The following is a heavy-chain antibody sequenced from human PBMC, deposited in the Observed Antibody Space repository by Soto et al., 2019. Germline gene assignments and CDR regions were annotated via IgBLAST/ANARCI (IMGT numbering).Heavy chain of an antibody. CDR1: GLTFSDYY. CDR2: ISSSAGTI. V-gene: IGHV3-11*01. J-gene: IGHJ4*02. D-gene: IGHD6-13*01. CDR3: ARAMYSSKTEFEY. Sequence: GGSLRLSCAASGLTFSDYYMTWIRQAPGKGLEWVSYISSSAGTISYADSVKGRFTISRDNAKNSLYLQMNSLRAEDTAIYYCARAMYSSKTEFEYWGQGTLVTVSS.